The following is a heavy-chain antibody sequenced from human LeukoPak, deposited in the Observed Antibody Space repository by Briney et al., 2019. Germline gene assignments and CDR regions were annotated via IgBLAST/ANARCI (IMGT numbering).Heavy chain of an antibody. J-gene: IGHJ4*02. CDR3: ARGGETTVRGVYPYFDY. D-gene: IGHD3-10*01. V-gene: IGHV1-69*13. Sequence: ASVKVSCKASGGTFSSYAISWVRQAPGQGLEWMGGIIPIFGTANYARKFQGRVSITADESTSTAYMELSSLRSEDTAVYYCARGGETTVRGVYPYFDYWGQGTLVTVSS. CDR2: IIPIFGTA. CDR1: GGTFSSYA.